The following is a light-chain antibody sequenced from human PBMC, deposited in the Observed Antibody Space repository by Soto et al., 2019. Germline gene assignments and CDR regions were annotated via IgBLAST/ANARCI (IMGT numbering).Light chain of an antibody. CDR2: DAS. CDR3: QQYNSYSGT. J-gene: IGKJ3*01. CDR1: QSISSW. V-gene: IGKV1-5*01. Sequence: DIQMTQSPSTLSASVEDRVTITCRASQSISSWLAWYQQKPGRAPKLLIYDASSLESGVPSRFSGSGSGTEFTLTISSLQPDDVATYYCQQYNSYSGTFGPGTKVDIK.